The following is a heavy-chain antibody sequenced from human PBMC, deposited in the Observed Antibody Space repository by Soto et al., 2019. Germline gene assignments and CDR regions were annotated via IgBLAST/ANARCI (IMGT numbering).Heavy chain of an antibody. CDR1: GFTFGRYW. V-gene: IGHV3-74*01. CDR2: ISLDGSRT. CDR3: ARAPPGYSVGDRYYGMDV. D-gene: IGHD2-21*01. J-gene: IGHJ6*02. Sequence: EVQLVESGGGLVQPGGSLRLACAAPGFTFGRYWLHWVRQSPGKGLVWVSHISLDGSRTTYADSVKGRFTISRDNAKSTLYLLMNSLRAEYTAVYDCARAPPGYSVGDRYYGMDVWGQGTTVTVSS.